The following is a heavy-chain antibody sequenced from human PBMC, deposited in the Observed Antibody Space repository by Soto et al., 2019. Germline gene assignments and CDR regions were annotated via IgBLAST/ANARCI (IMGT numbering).Heavy chain of an antibody. D-gene: IGHD1-26*01. J-gene: IGHJ6*02. Sequence: QVKLVQSGPEVRKPGASVKVSCEASGYTFTTSGISWVRQVPGQGLEWRGWISTYNGDTNSAQNFQGRVLMTADTSTGTAYMELMSLKSDDTAVYYCARQGSWPYYYYGLDVWGQGTTVTVSS. CDR3: ARQGSWPYYYYGLDV. V-gene: IGHV1-18*01. CDR2: ISTYNGDT. CDR1: GYTFTTSG.